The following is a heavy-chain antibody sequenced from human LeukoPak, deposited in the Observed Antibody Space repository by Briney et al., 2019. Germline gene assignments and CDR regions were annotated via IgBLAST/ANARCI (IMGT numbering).Heavy chain of an antibody. Sequence: PGGSLRLSCAASGFTFDDYAMHWVRQAPGKSLERVSLISGDGGSTYYADSVKGGFTISRDNSKNSLYLQMNSLRTEDTALYYCAKDFQQKWLVLDFGPGPFDYWGQGTLVTVSS. CDR3: AKDFQQKWLVLDFGPGPFDY. J-gene: IGHJ4*02. CDR2: ISGDGGST. V-gene: IGHV3-43*02. CDR1: GFTFDDYA. D-gene: IGHD6-19*01.